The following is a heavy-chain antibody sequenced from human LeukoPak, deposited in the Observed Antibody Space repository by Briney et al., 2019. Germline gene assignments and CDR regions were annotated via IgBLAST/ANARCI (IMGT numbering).Heavy chain of an antibody. D-gene: IGHD6-19*01. V-gene: IGHV1-69*01. CDR1: GGTFSSYA. Sequence: SVKVSCKASGGTFSSYAISWVRQAPGQGLEWMGGIIPIFGTANYAQKFQGRVTITADESTSTAYMELSSPRSEDTAVYYCARGPGSSGWYGAAYYYGMDVWGKGTRVTVSS. CDR2: IIPIFGTA. CDR3: ARGPGSSGWYGAAYYYGMDV. J-gene: IGHJ6*04.